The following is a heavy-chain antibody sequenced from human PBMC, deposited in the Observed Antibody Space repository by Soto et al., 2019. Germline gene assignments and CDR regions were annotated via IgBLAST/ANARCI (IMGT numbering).Heavy chain of an antibody. J-gene: IGHJ6*02. CDR1: GGSVSSSDYY. CDR3: APLSVSLSGPYGIHV. D-gene: IGHD2-15*01. V-gene: IGHV4-39*01. CDR2: MLYSGLT. Sequence: PSETLSLTCTVSGGSVSSSDYYWAWIRQPPGKGLEWIGSMLYSGLTYYNPSLKSRVTLSVDTSKNQFSVRLNSVTASDTAVYYCAPLSVSLSGPYGIHVWGQGTKVTVSS.